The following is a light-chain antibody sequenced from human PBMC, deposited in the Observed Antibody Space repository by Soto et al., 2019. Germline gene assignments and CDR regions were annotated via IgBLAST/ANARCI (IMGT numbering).Light chain of an antibody. CDR1: SSNIGAGYD. V-gene: IGLV1-40*01. J-gene: IGLJ2*01. CDR2: GNS. Sequence: QSVLTQPPSVSGAPGKRVTISGTWGSSNIGAGYDVHWYQQLPGTAPKLLIYGNSNRPSGVPDRFSGSKSGTSASLAITGLQAEDEADYYCQSYDSSLSVVVFGGGTKVTVL. CDR3: QSYDSSLSVVV.